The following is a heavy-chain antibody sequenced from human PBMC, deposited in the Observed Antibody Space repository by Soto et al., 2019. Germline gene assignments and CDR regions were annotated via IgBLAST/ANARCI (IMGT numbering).Heavy chain of an antibody. CDR3: AKVSVAGPLSYYFDY. D-gene: IGHD6-19*01. J-gene: IGHJ4*02. Sequence: EVQLLESGGGLVQPGGSLRLSCAASGFTFRTYAMSWVRQAPGKGLEWVSGISRSGGSTYYADSVKGRFTISRDNAKNTLYLQMNSLRAEDMAVYYCAKVSVAGPLSYYFDYWGQGTLVTVSS. CDR2: ISRSGGST. V-gene: IGHV3-23*01. CDR1: GFTFRTYA.